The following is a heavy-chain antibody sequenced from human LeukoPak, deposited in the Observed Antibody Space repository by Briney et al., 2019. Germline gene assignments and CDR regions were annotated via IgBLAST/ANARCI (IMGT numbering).Heavy chain of an antibody. D-gene: IGHD1-26*01. J-gene: IGHJ3*02. CDR2: IYHSGST. CDR1: GGSISSGSYY. Sequence: SQTLSLTCTVSGGSISSGSYYWSWIRQPAGKGLEWIGYIYHSGSTYYNPSLKSRVTISVDRSKNQFSLKLSSVTAADTAVYYCAREAGPIGISNAFDIWGQGTMVTVSS. CDR3: AREAGPIGISNAFDI. V-gene: IGHV4-30-2*01.